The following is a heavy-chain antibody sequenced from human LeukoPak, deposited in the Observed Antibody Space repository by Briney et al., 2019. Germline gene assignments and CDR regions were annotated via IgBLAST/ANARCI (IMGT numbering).Heavy chain of an antibody. CDR3: ARQSYDDRPFDY. V-gene: IGHV4-39*01. D-gene: IGHD3-10*01. Sequence: SGTLSLTCSVSGGSISSSSYYWGWIRQPPGKGLEWIGTIYYSGGTYYNPSLRSRVTISIDTSKNQFSLRLSSLTPADTALYYCARQSYDDRPFDYWGQGALVTVSS. CDR2: IYYSGGT. CDR1: GGSISSSSYY. J-gene: IGHJ4*02.